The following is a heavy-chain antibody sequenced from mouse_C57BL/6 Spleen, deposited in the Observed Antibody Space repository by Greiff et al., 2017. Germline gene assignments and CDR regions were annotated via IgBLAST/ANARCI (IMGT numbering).Heavy chain of an antibody. CDR3: ARGYDVEYYFDY. J-gene: IGHJ2*01. CDR2: ISSGSSTT. D-gene: IGHD2-2*01. CDR1: GFTFSDYG. V-gene: IGHV5-17*01. Sequence: EVKLLESGGGLVKPGGSLKLSCAASGFTFSDYGMHWVRQAPEKGLEWVAYISSGSSTTYYAETVKGRFTISRDKANNTLFLQMTSRRSEDTAMDYCARGYDVEYYFDYWGQGTTLTVSS.